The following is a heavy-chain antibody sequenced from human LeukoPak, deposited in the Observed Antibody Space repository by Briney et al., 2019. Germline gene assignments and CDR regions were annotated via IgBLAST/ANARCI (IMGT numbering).Heavy chain of an antibody. CDR1: GGSINSYY. Sequence: SETLSLTCTVSGGSINSYYWSWIRQPPGKGLEWIGYIFYSGGTTYNPSLKSRVTISVDRSKNQFSLKLSSVTAADTAVYYCARWSRGGSWFDPWGQGTLVTVSS. J-gene: IGHJ5*02. CDR3: ARWSRGGSWFDP. CDR2: IFYSGGT. V-gene: IGHV4-59*01.